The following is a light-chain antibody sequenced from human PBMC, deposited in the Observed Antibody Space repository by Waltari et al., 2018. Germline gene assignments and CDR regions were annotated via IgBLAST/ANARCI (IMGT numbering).Light chain of an antibody. V-gene: IGKV1-39*01. J-gene: IGKJ4*01. CDR3: QQSYSTPLT. CDR1: PSISSY. CDR2: AAS. Sequence: DIQMTQSPSSLSASVGDRVTITCRASPSISSYLNWYQQKPGQAPKLLIYAASSLQSGVPSRFSGSGSGTDFTLTISSLQPEDFATYYCQQSYSTPLTFGGGTKVEIK.